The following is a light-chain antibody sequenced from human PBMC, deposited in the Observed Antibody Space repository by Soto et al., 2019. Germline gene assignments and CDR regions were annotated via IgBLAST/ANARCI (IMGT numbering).Light chain of an antibody. CDR3: SSYTSSCTPYVV. J-gene: IGLJ2*01. Sequence: QSVLTQPASVSGSPGQSITISCTATSSDVGGYNYVSWYQQHPGKAPKLMIYEVSNRPSGVSNRFSGSKSGNTASLTISGLQAEDEADYYCSSYTSSCTPYVVFGGGTKLTVL. CDR2: EVS. CDR1: SSDVGGYNY. V-gene: IGLV2-14*01.